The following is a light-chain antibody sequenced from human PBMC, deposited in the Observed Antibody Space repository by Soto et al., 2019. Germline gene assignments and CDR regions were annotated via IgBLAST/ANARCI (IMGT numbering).Light chain of an antibody. V-gene: IGKV3-15*01. J-gene: IGKJ4*01. CDR2: VAS. CDR3: QQYNVWPLT. Sequence: EIVMTQSPATLSVSPGERATLSCRASQSVSSNLAWYQQKPGQTPKLHIYVASTRATGIPARFSGSGSGTEFTLTISSLQSEDVAVYYCQQYNVWPLTFGGGTKVEFK. CDR1: QSVSSN.